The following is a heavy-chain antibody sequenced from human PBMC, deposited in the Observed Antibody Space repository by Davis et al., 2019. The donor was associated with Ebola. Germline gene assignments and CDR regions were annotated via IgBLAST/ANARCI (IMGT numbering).Heavy chain of an antibody. CDR3: ARSYYDFWSGYSAGYGMDV. Sequence: ASVKVSCKASGYTFTGYYMHWVRQAPGQGLEWMGWINPNSGNTGYAQKFQGRGTMTRNTSISTAYMELSSLRSEDTAVYYCARSYYDFWSGYSAGYGMDVWGQGTTVTVSS. CDR2: INPNSGNT. V-gene: IGHV1-8*02. D-gene: IGHD3-3*01. CDR1: GYTFTGYY. J-gene: IGHJ6*02.